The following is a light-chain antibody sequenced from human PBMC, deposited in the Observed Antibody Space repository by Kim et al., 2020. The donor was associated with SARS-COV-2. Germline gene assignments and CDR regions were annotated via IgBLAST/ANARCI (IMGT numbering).Light chain of an antibody. J-gene: IGKJ3*01. CDR2: AAP. CDR1: QSISSY. V-gene: IGKV1-39*01. CDR3: QQSYSSPFT. Sequence: DIQMTQSPSSLSASVGDRVTITCRASQSISSYLNWYQQKPGKAPKLLIYAAPSLQSGVPSRFSGSGSGTDFTLTISSLQPEDFATYYCQQSYSSPFTFGPGTKWIS.